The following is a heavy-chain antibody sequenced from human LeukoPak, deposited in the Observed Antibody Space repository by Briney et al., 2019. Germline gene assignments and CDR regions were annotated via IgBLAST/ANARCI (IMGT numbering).Heavy chain of an antibody. CDR3: ARAVCPTIKFCDSSYFMDV. V-gene: IGHV3-20*04. Sequence: RSGGSPRLSCAASGFSFDDLGMTWVRQVPGKGLEWVAGINWNGASTGYADSVRGRFTISRDNAKNSLYLQMNSLRAEDTALYYCARAVCPTIKFCDSSYFMDVWGKGTTVNVS. CDR1: GFSFDDLG. D-gene: IGHD6-6*01. J-gene: IGHJ6*03. CDR2: INWNGAST.